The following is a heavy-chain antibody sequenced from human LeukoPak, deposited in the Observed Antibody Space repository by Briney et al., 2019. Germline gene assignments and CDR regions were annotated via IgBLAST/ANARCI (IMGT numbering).Heavy chain of an antibody. CDR3: ARKDGDYGYYYYYGMDV. D-gene: IGHD4-17*01. CDR2: IQQDGSEK. Sequence: GGSLRLSCAASGFTFSSYWMSGVRQAPGKGLEWVANIQQDGSEKYYVDSVRGRFTMSRDNAKNSLYLQMNSLRAEDTAVYYCARKDGDYGYYYYYGMDVWGKGTTVTVSS. V-gene: IGHV3-7*03. CDR1: GFTFSSYW. J-gene: IGHJ6*04.